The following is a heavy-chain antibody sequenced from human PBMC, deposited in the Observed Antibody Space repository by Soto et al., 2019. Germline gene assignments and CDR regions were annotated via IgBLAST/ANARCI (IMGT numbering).Heavy chain of an antibody. J-gene: IGHJ6*03. CDR2: INTDGSST. CDR1: GFTLSSHW. D-gene: IGHD2-2*01. V-gene: IGHV3-74*01. Sequence: EVQLVESGGGVVQAGGSLRLSCAASGFTLSSHWMHWVRQAPGKGLVWVSHINTDGSSTAYADSVKGRFTISGDNAKNTLYLQMNSLRAEDTAVYYCTRRGVPAATVYYMDVWGKGTTVTISS. CDR3: TRRGVPAATVYYMDV.